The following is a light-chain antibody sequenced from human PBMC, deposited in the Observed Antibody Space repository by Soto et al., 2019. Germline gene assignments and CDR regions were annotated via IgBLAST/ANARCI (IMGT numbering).Light chain of an antibody. Sequence: QSALTQPASVSGSPGQSITISSTGTSSDDGGYNYVSWYQQHPGKAPKLMIYEVSNRPSGVSNRFSGSKSGNTASLTISGLQAEDEADYYCSSYTSSSTLVVFGGGTKLTVL. CDR1: SSDDGGYNY. CDR2: EVS. V-gene: IGLV2-14*01. J-gene: IGLJ2*01. CDR3: SSYTSSSTLVV.